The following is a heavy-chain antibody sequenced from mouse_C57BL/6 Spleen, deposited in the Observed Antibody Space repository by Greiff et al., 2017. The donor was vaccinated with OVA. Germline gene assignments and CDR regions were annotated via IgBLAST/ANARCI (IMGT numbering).Heavy chain of an antibody. J-gene: IGHJ1*03. CDR1: GYTFTDYY. Sequence: LVESGPELVKPGASVKISCKASGYTFTDYYINWVKQRPGQGLEWIGWIYPGSGNTKYNEKFKGKATLTVDTSSSTAYMQLSSLTSEDSAVYFCARAPHYYGSSYGYFDVWGTGTTVTVSS. D-gene: IGHD1-1*01. CDR2: IYPGSGNT. V-gene: IGHV1-84*01. CDR3: ARAPHYYGSSYGYFDV.